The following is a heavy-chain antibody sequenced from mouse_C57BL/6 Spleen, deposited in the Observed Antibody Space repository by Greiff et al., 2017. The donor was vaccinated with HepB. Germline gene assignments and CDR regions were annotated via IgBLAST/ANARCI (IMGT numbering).Heavy chain of an antibody. V-gene: IGHV1-5*01. CDR2: IYPGNSDT. J-gene: IGHJ2*01. D-gene: IGHD2-1*01. Sequence: EVQLQQSGTVLARPGASVKMSCKTSGYTFTSYWMHWVKQRPGQGLEWIGAIYPGNSDTSYNQKFKGKAKLTAVTSASTAYMELSSLTNEDSAVYYCTREGLYYGKEVYYDYWGQGTTLTVSS. CDR3: TREGLYYGKEVYYDY. CDR1: GYTFTSYW.